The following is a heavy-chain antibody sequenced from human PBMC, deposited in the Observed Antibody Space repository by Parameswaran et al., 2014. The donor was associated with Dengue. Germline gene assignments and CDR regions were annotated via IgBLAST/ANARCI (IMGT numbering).Heavy chain of an antibody. V-gene: IGHV3-9*01. J-gene: IGHJ4*02. CDR2: ISWNSGSI. Sequence: PGKGLEWVSGISWNSGSIGYADSVKGRFTISRDNAKNSLYLQMNSLRAEDTALYYCAKGHYDILTGYFDYWGQGNPGHRLL. CDR3: AKGHYDILTGYFDY. D-gene: IGHD3-9*01.